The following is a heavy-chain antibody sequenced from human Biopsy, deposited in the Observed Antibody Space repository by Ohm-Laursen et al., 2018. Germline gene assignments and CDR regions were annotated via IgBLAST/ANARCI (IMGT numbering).Heavy chain of an antibody. V-gene: IGHV3-11*04. CDR1: GFSFSDYH. D-gene: IGHD3-10*01. J-gene: IGHJ3*02. CDR2: ISGGGTI. Sequence: GSLRLPCAASGFSFSDYHMRWIRQAPGRGLEWVSYISGGGTIYYGDSMKGRVTISRDNAKNSLYLQMNSLRAEDTAVYYCATSTMVRSSGHASDIWGQGTVVTVS. CDR3: ATSTMVRSSGHASDI.